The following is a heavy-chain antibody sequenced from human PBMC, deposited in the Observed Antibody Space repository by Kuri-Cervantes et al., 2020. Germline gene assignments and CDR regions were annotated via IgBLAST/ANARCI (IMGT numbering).Heavy chain of an antibody. Sequence: SETLSLTCDVYSGSLSGYDWSWIRQTPGKGLEWIGEINQSGNTNYNPSVKGRAAILVDTPKKQVSLKLSSVTAADTGVYYCARGRRGRRAYCSGSTCTNHFYYYMDVWAKGTTVTVSS. CDR2: INQSGNT. J-gene: IGHJ6*03. CDR3: ARGRRGRRAYCSGSTCTNHFYYYMDV. V-gene: IGHV4-34*01. D-gene: IGHD2-15*01. CDR1: SGSLSGYD.